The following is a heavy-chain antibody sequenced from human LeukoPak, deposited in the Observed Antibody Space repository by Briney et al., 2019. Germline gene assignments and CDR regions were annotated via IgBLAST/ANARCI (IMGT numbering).Heavy chain of an antibody. Sequence: GGSLRLSCAASGFRLSNYWMSWVRQAPGKGLEWVANIKQDGNDKWYVDSVKGRLTISRDNAKSSLHLQMNYLRAEDTAVYYCVRGGNYGSFDHWGQGTLVIVSS. CDR3: VRGGNYGSFDH. CDR1: GFRLSNYW. V-gene: IGHV3-7*01. J-gene: IGHJ4*02. CDR2: IKQDGNDK. D-gene: IGHD1-7*01.